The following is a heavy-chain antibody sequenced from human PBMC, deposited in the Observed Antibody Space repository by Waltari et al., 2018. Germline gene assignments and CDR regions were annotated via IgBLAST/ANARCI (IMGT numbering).Heavy chain of an antibody. Sequence: QVQLQESGPGLVKPSETLSLTCTVSGGSISSYYWSWIRQPPGKGLEWIGYIYYSGSTNYNPSLKSRVTISVDTSKNQFSLKLSSVTAADTAVYYCARVNGVYYYYYYMDVWGKGTTVIVSS. CDR2: IYYSGST. V-gene: IGHV4-59*01. CDR3: ARVNGVYYYYYYMDV. J-gene: IGHJ6*03. CDR1: GGSISSYY. D-gene: IGHD2-8*01.